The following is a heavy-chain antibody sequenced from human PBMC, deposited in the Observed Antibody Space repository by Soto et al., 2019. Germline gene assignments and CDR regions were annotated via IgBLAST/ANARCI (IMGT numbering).Heavy chain of an antibody. CDR3: ARTDCSSTSCYWLHTFDI. Sequence: GGSLRLSCAASGFTFSSYWVSWVRQAPGKGLEWVANIKQDGSEEYYVDSVKGRFTISRDNAKNSLYLQMNSLRAEDTAVYYCARTDCSSTSCYWLHTFDIWGQGTMVTVSS. D-gene: IGHD2-2*01. J-gene: IGHJ3*02. CDR2: IKQDGSEE. CDR1: GFTFSSYW. V-gene: IGHV3-7*01.